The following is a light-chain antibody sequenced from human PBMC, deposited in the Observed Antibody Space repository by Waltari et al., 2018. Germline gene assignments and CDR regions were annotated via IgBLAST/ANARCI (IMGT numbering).Light chain of an antibody. CDR3: SSYTTSSTVYV. CDR1: SSDVGTYDY. Sequence: QSALTQPASVSGSPGQSITISCTGTSSDVGTYDYVSWYQQHPGKAPKLMMYGVTKRPSGIANRFSGSKSGNTASLTISGLQAEDEADYYCSSYTTSSTVYVFGTGTKVTVL. J-gene: IGLJ1*01. CDR2: GVT. V-gene: IGLV2-14*03.